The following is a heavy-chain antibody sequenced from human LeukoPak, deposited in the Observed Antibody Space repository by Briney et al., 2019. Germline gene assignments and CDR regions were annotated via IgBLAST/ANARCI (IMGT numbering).Heavy chain of an antibody. J-gene: IGHJ5*02. Sequence: ASVKVSCKASGYTFTSCAVHWVRQAPGQRLEWMGWINAGNGNTKYSQKFQGRVTITRDTSASTVYMELSSLRSEDTAVYYCARESVYGRRFDTWGQGTLVTVSS. CDR3: ARESVYGRRFDT. D-gene: IGHD2-8*01. CDR1: GYTFTSCA. CDR2: INAGNGNT. V-gene: IGHV1-3*01.